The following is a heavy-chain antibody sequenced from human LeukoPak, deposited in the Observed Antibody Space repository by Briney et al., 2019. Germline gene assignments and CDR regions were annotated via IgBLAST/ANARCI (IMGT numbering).Heavy chain of an antibody. CDR2: INPSGGST. J-gene: IGHJ6*03. CDR3: ARDYKWLRLSDYYYYYMDV. D-gene: IGHD5-12*01. Sequence: ASVKVSCKASGYTFTRYYMHWVRQAPGQGLEWMGKINPSGGSTTYAQKFQGRVTMTRDTSISTAYMELSRLRSDDTAVYYCARDYKWLRLSDYYYYYMDVWGKGTTVTVSS. CDR1: GYTFTRYY. V-gene: IGHV1-46*01.